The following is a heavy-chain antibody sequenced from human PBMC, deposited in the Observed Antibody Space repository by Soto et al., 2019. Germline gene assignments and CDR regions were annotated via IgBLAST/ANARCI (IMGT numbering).Heavy chain of an antibody. CDR1: GGTFSSYA. Sequence: SVKVSCKASGGTFSSYAISWVRQAPGQGLEWMGGIIPIFGTANYAQKFQGRVTITADESTSTAYMELSSLRSDDTAVYYCARDLWYKWNDGGWIYPWGQGTVVTAPQ. J-gene: IGHJ5*02. V-gene: IGHV1-69*13. CDR2: IIPIFGTA. D-gene: IGHD1-1*01. CDR3: ARDLWYKWNDGGWIYP.